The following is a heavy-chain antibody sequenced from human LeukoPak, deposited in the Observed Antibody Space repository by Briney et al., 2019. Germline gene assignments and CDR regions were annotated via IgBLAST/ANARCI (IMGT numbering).Heavy chain of an antibody. CDR1: GGSFSGYY. Sequence: SETRSLTCAVYGGSFSGYYWSWIRQPPGKGLEWIGEINHSGSTNYNPSLKSRVTISVDTSKNQFSLKLSSVTAADTAVYYCARGGYCSSTSCYSDAFDIWGQGTMVTVSS. CDR3: ARGGYCSSTSCYSDAFDI. CDR2: INHSGST. V-gene: IGHV4-34*01. J-gene: IGHJ3*02. D-gene: IGHD2-2*01.